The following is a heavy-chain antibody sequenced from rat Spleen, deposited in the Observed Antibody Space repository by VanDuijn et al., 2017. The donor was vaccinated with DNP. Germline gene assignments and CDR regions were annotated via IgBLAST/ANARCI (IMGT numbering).Heavy chain of an antibody. CDR1: GFTFSDYY. J-gene: IGHJ2*01. V-gene: IGHV5-20*01. D-gene: IGHD5-1*01. CDR2: ITYDGGTT. CDR3: TAELGGY. Sequence: EVQLVESGGDLVQPGRSLKLSCAGSGFTFSDYYMAWVRQAPTKGLEWVATITYDGGTTYYRGSVKGRFTISRDDAKSTLYLQMDSLRSEDTATYYCTAELGGYWGQGVMVAVSS.